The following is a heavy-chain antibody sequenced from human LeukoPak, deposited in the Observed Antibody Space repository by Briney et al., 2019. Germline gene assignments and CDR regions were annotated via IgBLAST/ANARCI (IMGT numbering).Heavy chain of an antibody. J-gene: IGHJ6*02. CDR3: ARAFYPPRYGPGSHYEYYYYSYGMDV. V-gene: IGHV4-39*01. CDR2: IYYSGST. CDR1: GGSINSTNYY. D-gene: IGHD3-10*01. Sequence: PSETLSLTCTVSGGSINSTNYYWGWIRQPPGKGLEWIGSIYYSGSTYYNPSLRSRVTISVDTSKNQFSLMLSSVTAADTAVYFCARAFYPPRYGPGSHYEYYYYSYGMDVWGQGTTVTVSS.